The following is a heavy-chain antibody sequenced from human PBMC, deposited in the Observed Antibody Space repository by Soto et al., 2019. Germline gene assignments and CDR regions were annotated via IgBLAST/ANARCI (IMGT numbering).Heavy chain of an antibody. CDR3: ARVYCSGGSCYSIDY. Sequence: QVQLVQSGAEVKKPGASVKVSCKASGYTFTSYYMHWVRQAPGQGLEWMGIINPSGSTSYAQKFQGRVTMTRDTSTSKVYMELSSLRSEDTAVYYCARVYCSGGSCYSIDYWGQGTLVTVSS. J-gene: IGHJ4*02. D-gene: IGHD2-15*01. V-gene: IGHV1-46*03. CDR2: INPSGST. CDR1: GYTFTSYY.